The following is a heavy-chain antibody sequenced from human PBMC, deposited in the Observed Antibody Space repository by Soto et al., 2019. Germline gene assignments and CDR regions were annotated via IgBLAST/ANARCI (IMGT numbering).Heavy chain of an antibody. J-gene: IGHJ5*02. V-gene: IGHV4-59*01. CDR1: GGSISSYY. CDR2: IYYSGST. D-gene: IGHD3-22*01. Sequence: SETLSLTCTVSGGSISSYYWSWIRQPPGKGLEWIGYIYYSGSTNYNPSLKSRVTISVDTSKNQFSLKLSSVTAADTAVYYCARDRGPSSGYYPYWFDPWGQGTLVTVSS. CDR3: ARDRGPSSGYYPYWFDP.